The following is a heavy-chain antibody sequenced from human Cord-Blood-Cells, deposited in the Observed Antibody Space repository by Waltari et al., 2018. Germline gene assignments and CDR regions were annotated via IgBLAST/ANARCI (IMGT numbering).Heavy chain of an antibody. CDR2: INPNRGGT. Sequence: VQLVQSGAEVKKPGASVKVSCKASGYTFTGYYMHWVRQAPGQGLEWMGWINPNRGGTNYAQKFKGRVTMTRDTSISTAYMELSRLRSDDTAVYYCARDILTGYSPEGWFDPWGQGTLVTVSS. J-gene: IGHJ5*02. CDR3: ARDILTGYSPEGWFDP. V-gene: IGHV1-2*02. CDR1: GYTFTGYY. D-gene: IGHD3-9*01.